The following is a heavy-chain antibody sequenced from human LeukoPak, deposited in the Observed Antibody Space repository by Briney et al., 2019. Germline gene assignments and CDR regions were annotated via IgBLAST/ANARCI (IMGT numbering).Heavy chain of an antibody. J-gene: IGHJ3*02. V-gene: IGHV5-51*01. Sequence: GGSLKISCKGSGYSFTTYWIAWVRQMPGKGLEWMGIIYPGDSITKYNPSFQGQVTISTDKSISTAYLQWSSLQASDTAMFYCARRSYYYDSQDTFDIWGQGTMVTVSS. D-gene: IGHD3-22*01. CDR3: ARRSYYYDSQDTFDI. CDR1: GYSFTTYW. CDR2: IYPGDSIT.